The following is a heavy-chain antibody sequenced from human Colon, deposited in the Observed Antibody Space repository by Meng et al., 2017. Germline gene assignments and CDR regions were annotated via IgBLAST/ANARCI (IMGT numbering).Heavy chain of an antibody. V-gene: IGHV4-4*02. CDR1: GGSISSSNW. J-gene: IGHJ4*02. CDR2: IYHSGST. D-gene: IGHD5-18*01. Sequence: GQLQGSGPGLVRPSGTLSLTCAVSGGSISSSNWWSWVRQPPGKGLEWIGEIYHSGSTNYNPSLKSRVTISVDKSKNQFSLKLSSVTAADTAVYYCARVRLDTAMVTLDYWGQGTLVTVSS. CDR3: ARVRLDTAMVTLDY.